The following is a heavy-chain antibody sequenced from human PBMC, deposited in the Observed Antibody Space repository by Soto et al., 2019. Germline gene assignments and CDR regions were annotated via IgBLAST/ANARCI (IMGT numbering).Heavy chain of an antibody. V-gene: IGHV1-69*13. D-gene: IGHD5-18*01. Sequence: ASVKVSCKASGGTFSSYAIIWVRQAPGQGLEWMGGIIPIFGTANYAQKFQGRVTITADESTSTAYMELSSLRSEDTAVYYCAGGYSYGRPVYGMDVWGQGTTVTVSS. CDR3: AGGYSYGRPVYGMDV. CDR1: GGTFSSYA. CDR2: IIPIFGTA. J-gene: IGHJ6*02.